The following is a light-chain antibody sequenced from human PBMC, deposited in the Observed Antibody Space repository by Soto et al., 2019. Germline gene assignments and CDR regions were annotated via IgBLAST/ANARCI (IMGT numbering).Light chain of an antibody. V-gene: IGKV3-20*01. Sequence: EIVLTQSPGTLSLSPGERATLSCRASQSVSSSYLAWYQHKPGQAPRLLIYGASIRATGIPDRFSGSGSGTDFTLTISRLEPEDFALYYCQQYGSSPPWTFGQGTKVEIK. J-gene: IGKJ1*01. CDR1: QSVSSSY. CDR2: GAS. CDR3: QQYGSSPPWT.